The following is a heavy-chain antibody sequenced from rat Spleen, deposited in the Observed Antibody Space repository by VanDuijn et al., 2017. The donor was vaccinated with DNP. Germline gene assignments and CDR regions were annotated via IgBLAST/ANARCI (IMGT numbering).Heavy chain of an antibody. CDR1: GFTFDHYY. Sequence: EVQLMESGGGLVQPGRSLKLSCAASGFTFDHYYMAWVRQAPMQGLEWVATISTSGSRTYYPDSVKGRFTTSRDNAKNTLYLQMNGLRSEDMATYYCARWNSGHFDYWGQGVMVPVSS. J-gene: IGHJ2*01. V-gene: IGHV5-7*01. D-gene: IGHD4-3*01. CDR3: ARWNSGHFDY. CDR2: ISTSGSRT.